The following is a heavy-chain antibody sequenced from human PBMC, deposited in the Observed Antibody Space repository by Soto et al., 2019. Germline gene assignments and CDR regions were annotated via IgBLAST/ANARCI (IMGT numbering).Heavy chain of an antibody. Sequence: QITLKESGPSLVKPTQPLTLTCTFSGFSLSTSGVGVAWIRQPPGKALEWLPLIYWEDDKRYRPSLESRLTITKDTSKNQVVLTMTNMDSVDTATYYCAYLPCSGGSCYWFSFSGMDVWGQGTTVTVSS. CDR3: AYLPCSGGSCYWFSFSGMDV. CDR1: GFSLSTSGVG. J-gene: IGHJ6*02. D-gene: IGHD2-15*01. CDR2: IYWEDDK. V-gene: IGHV2-5*02.